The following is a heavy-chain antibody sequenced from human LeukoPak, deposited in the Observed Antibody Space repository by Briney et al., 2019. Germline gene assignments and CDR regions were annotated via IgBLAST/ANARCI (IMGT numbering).Heavy chain of an antibody. CDR1: GFTFSNYD. D-gene: IGHD4-17*01. J-gene: IGHJ6*02. Sequence: GGSLRLSCAASGFTFSNYDMHWVRQATGKGLEWFSAIGTAGDTYYPGSVKGRFTISRENAKNSLYLQMNSLRAGDTAVYYCARGPATVTASYYYYGMDVWGQGTTVTVSS. CDR2: IGTAGDT. CDR3: ARGPATVTASYYYYGMDV. V-gene: IGHV3-13*01.